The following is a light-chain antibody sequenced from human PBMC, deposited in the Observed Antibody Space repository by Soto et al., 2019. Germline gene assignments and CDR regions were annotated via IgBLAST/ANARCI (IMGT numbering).Light chain of an antibody. V-gene: IGLV3-1*01. Sequence: SYELTQPPSVSVSPGQTASITCSGDKLGDKYASWYQQKPGQSPVLVIYKDSKRPSGIPERFSGSNSGNTATLTISGTQPMDEADYYCQAWDSSTEVVFGGGTKLTVL. CDR1: KLGDKY. CDR2: KDS. CDR3: QAWDSSTEVV. J-gene: IGLJ2*01.